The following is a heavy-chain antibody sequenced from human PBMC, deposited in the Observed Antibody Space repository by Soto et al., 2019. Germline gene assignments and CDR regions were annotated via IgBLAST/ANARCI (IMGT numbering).Heavy chain of an antibody. D-gene: IGHD6-19*01. V-gene: IGHV1-18*04. CDR3: AREKQPQWLVPVWFDP. Sequence: ASVKVSCKASGYTFTSYGISWLRQAPGQGLEWMGWISAYNGNTNYAQKLQGRVTMTTDTSTSTAYMELRSLRSDDTAVYYCAREKQPQWLVPVWFDPWGQGTLVTVSS. CDR1: GYTFTSYG. J-gene: IGHJ5*02. CDR2: ISAYNGNT.